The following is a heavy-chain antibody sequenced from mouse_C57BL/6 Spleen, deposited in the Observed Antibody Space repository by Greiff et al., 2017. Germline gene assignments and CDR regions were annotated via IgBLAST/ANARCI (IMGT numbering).Heavy chain of an antibody. D-gene: IGHD2-3*01. CDR1: GYTFTSYG. Sequence: QVHVKQSGAELARPGASVKLSCKASGYTFTSYGISWVKQRTGQGLEWIGEIYPRSGNTYYNEKFKGKATLTADKSSSTAYMELRSLTSEDSAVYFCARWDYDGYSFFAYWGQGTLVTVSA. V-gene: IGHV1-81*01. CDR3: ARWDYDGYSFFAY. J-gene: IGHJ3*01. CDR2: IYPRSGNT.